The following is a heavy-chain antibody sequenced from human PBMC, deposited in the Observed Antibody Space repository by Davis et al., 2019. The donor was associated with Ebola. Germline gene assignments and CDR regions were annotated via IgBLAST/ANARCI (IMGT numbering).Heavy chain of an antibody. CDR2: IGTAGDT. J-gene: IGHJ4*02. Sequence: PGGSLRLSCEASGFTFSNYDMHWVRQVTGKGLEWVSAIGTAGDTYYPGSVKGRFTISRENAKNSLYLQMNSLRDEDTAVYYCVRQWFGETDWGQGTLVTVSS. D-gene: IGHD3-10*01. CDR3: VRQWFGETD. V-gene: IGHV3-13*01. CDR1: GFTFSNYD.